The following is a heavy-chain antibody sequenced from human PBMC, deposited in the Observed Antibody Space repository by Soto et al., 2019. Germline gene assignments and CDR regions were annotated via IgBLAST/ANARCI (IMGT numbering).Heavy chain of an antibody. CDR1: GFTFSSYA. CDR3: ARDYQLLTPTPIYYYYGMDV. V-gene: IGHV3-30-3*01. Sequence: GGSLRLSCAASGFTFSSYAMHWVRQAPGKGLEWVAVISYDGSNKYYADSVKGRFTISRGNSKNTLYLRMNSLRAEDTAVYYCARDYQLLTPTPIYYYYGMDVSGQGTTVTVS. CDR2: ISYDGSNK. J-gene: IGHJ6*02. D-gene: IGHD2-2*01.